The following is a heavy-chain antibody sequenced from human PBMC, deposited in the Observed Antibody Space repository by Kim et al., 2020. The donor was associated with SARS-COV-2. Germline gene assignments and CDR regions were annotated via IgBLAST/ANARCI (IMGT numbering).Heavy chain of an antibody. CDR1: GGSISSGGYY. Sequence: SETLSLTCTVSGGSISSGGYYWSWIRQHPGKGLEWIGYIYYSRSTYYNPSLKSRVTISVDTSKNQFSLKLSSVTAADTAVYYCARGILITIFGVVAHLDYWGQGTLVTVSS. CDR3: ARGILITIFGVVAHLDY. V-gene: IGHV4-31*03. D-gene: IGHD3-3*01. CDR2: IYYSRST. J-gene: IGHJ4*02.